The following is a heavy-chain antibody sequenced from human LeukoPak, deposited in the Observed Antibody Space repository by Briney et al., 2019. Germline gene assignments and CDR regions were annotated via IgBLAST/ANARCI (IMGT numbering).Heavy chain of an antibody. CDR3: ARGDTGDQGYFDY. Sequence: PGGSLRLSCGASGVTISTYEMNWVRQAPGKGVEWVSYISSSGRNIYYADSVRGRFTISRDNAKNSLYLQMNSLRAEDTAVYYCARGDTGDQGYFDYWGQGTLVTVSS. V-gene: IGHV3-48*03. J-gene: IGHJ4*02. CDR1: GVTISTYE. D-gene: IGHD7-27*01. CDR2: ISSSGRNI.